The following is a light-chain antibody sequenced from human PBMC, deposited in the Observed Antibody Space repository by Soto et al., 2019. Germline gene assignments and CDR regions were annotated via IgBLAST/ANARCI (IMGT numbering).Light chain of an antibody. CDR2: DAS. J-gene: IGKJ5*01. CDR1: QSVSSY. CDR3: QQRSNWPVT. V-gene: IGKV3-11*01. Sequence: EVVLTQSPSTLSLSPGERATLSCRASQSVSSYLAWYQGRPGQAPRLLVYDASNRATRIPARFSGSWSGTDLTITISSLEPQDFADYYCQQRSNWPVTLGPGTRRE.